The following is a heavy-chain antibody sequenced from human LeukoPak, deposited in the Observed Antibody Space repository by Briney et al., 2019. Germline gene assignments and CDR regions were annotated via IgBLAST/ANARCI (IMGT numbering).Heavy chain of an antibody. J-gene: IGHJ4*02. D-gene: IGHD2-15*01. CDR2: IKSKTDGGTT. CDR1: GLTFTNAW. CDR3: TTSLTSGAYIDY. V-gene: IGHV3-15*01. Sequence: GGSLRLSCAASGLTFTNAWMTWVRQAPGKGLEWVGRIKSKTDGGTTDYAAPVKGRFTISRDDSKNALYLQMNSLKIEDTAVYYCTTSLTSGAYIDYWGQGTLVTVSS.